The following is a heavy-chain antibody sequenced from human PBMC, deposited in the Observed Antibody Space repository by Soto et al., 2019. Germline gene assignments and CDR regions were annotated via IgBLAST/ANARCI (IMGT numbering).Heavy chain of an antibody. Sequence: PSETLSLTCTVSGGSISSSSYYWGWIRQPPGKGLEWIGSIYYSGSTYYNPSLKSRVTISVDTSKNQFSLKLSSVTAADTAVYYCARVGYCSGGSCFDFDYWGQGTLVTVSS. CDR2: IYYSGST. J-gene: IGHJ4*02. CDR1: GGSISSSSYY. CDR3: ARVGYCSGGSCFDFDY. D-gene: IGHD2-15*01. V-gene: IGHV4-39*01.